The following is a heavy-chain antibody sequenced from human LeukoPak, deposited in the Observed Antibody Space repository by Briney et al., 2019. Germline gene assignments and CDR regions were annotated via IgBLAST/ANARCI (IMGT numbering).Heavy chain of an antibody. CDR2: IYPGDSDT. J-gene: IGHJ3*01. Sequence: GASRKISCKGFGYSFTSYWIGWVRRMLGKGLDWMGRIYPGDSDTRYSPSFQDQVTISAHKSISTAYLQPNSRQASGAAMCYRASLSAAMGSDHTEVRGPGNMGTVSS. V-gene: IGHV5-51*01. CDR1: GYSFTSYW. D-gene: IGHD5-18*01. CDR3: ASLSAAMGSDHTEV.